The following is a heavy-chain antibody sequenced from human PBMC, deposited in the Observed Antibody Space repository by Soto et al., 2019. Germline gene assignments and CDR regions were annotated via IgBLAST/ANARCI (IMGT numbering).Heavy chain of an antibody. D-gene: IGHD6-13*01. Sequence: PGGSLRLSCAASGFTFSSYAMSLVRQAPEKGLEWVSANSGSGGSTYYADSVKGRFTISRDNSKNTLYLQMNSLRAEDTAVYYCANRCIAEAERAVGSYYYHYMDVWGKGTTVTSP. CDR3: ANRCIAEAERAVGSYYYHYMDV. V-gene: IGHV3-23*01. CDR1: GFTFSSYA. J-gene: IGHJ6*03. CDR2: NSGSGGST.